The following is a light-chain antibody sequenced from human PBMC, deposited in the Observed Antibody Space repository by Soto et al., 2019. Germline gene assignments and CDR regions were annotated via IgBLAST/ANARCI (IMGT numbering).Light chain of an antibody. J-gene: IGKJ5*01. CDR1: QSVSSSY. V-gene: IGKV3-20*01. CDR3: QQSYSTRIT. CDR2: GAS. Sequence: EIVLTQSPGTLSLSPGERAXXXXXXSQSVSSSYLAWSQQKPGQAPRLLIYGASSRATGIPDRFSGSGSGTDFTLTISRLEPEDFATYYCQQSYSTRITFGRGTRLE.